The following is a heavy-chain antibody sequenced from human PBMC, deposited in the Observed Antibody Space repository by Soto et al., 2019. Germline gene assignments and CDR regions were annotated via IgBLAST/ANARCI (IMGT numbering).Heavy chain of an antibody. V-gene: IGHV3-23*01. J-gene: IGHJ4*02. CDR2: ISGSGNKT. CDR1: GFTFSTYA. CDR3: VRGVRLHFDL. Sequence: VGSLRFSCGVSGFTFSTYAMSWVRQAPGKGLEWVSAISGSGNKTFYADSVKGRFTISRDNSKNTLHLHMSSLRVEDTAVYYCVRGVRLHFDLWGQGTLVTVS.